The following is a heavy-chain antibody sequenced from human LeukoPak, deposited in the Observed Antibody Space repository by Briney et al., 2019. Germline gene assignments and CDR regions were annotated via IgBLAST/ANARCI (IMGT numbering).Heavy chain of an antibody. CDR3: AKDRSGYDFWSGYSNWFDP. J-gene: IGHJ5*02. CDR1: GFTFSSYA. CDR2: ISGSGGST. V-gene: IGHV3-23*01. Sequence: GGSLRLPCAASGFTFSSYAMSWVRQAPGKGLEWVSAISGSGGSTYYADSVKGRFTISRDNSKNTLYLQMNSLRAEDTAVYYCAKDRSGYDFWSGYSNWFDPWGQGTLVTVSS. D-gene: IGHD3-3*01.